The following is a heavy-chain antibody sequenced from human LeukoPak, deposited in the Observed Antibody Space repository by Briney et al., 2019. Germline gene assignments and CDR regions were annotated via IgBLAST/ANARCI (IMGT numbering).Heavy chain of an antibody. Sequence: GGSLRLSCAASGFAFRSYAMSWVRQAPGKGLEWVSSIISSGDVTYYADSLKGRFTISRDNSKNMVYLQMDSLGAEDSAVYYCAKNAGYSYGLYYFDYWGQGTLVTVSS. CDR3: AKNAGYSYGLYYFDY. V-gene: IGHV3-23*01. CDR1: GFAFRSYA. CDR2: IISSGDVT. D-gene: IGHD5-18*01. J-gene: IGHJ4*02.